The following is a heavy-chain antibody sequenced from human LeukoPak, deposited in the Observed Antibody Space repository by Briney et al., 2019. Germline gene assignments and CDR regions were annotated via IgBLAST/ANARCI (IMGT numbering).Heavy chain of an antibody. Sequence: PSETLSLTCAVYGGSFSGYYWSWIRQPPGKGLEWIGEINHSGCTNYNPSLKSRVTISVDTSKNQFSLKLSSVTAADTAVYYCALMGYSHNWFDPWGQGTLVTVSS. CDR1: GGSFSGYY. V-gene: IGHV4-34*01. CDR3: ALMGYSHNWFDP. CDR2: INHSGCT. D-gene: IGHD5-18*01. J-gene: IGHJ5*02.